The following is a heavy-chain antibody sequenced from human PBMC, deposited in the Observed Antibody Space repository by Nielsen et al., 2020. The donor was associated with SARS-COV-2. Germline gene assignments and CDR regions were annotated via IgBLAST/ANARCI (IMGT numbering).Heavy chain of an antibody. J-gene: IGHJ4*02. Sequence: SETLSLTCTVSGASDTNVHWTWHRQFQGKGLEWIGYSSARGAQMYNPSLKSRVSISIDTSKNQFSLNLMSVTAADSAIYFCSKYDTHSDWGQGTQVIVSS. CDR2: SSARGAQ. D-gene: IGHD3-22*01. CDR1: GASDTNVH. CDR3: SKYDTHSD. V-gene: IGHV4-4*08.